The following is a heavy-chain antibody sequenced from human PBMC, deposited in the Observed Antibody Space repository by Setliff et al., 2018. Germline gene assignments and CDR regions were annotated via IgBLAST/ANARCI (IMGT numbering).Heavy chain of an antibody. CDR2: IYYSGST. V-gene: IGHV4-39*01. CDR1: GGSISSSSYY. CDR3: ASRGKQGVLWFGESPGAFDI. J-gene: IGHJ3*02. D-gene: IGHD3-10*01. Sequence: PSETLSLTCTVSGGSISSSSYYWGWIRQPPGKGLEYIGSIYYSGSTYYNASLKSRVTISVDTSKNQFSLKLSSVTAADTAVYYCASRGKQGVLWFGESPGAFDIWGQGTMVTVSS.